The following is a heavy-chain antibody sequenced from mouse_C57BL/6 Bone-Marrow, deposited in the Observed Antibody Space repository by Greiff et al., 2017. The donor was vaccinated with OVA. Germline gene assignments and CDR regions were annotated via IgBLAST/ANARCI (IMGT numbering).Heavy chain of an antibody. Sequence: VHLVESGPGLVQPSQSLSITCKVSGFSLTSYGVHWVSQSPGKGLEWLGVIWSGGSNDYNAAFIYRLSISKDNSKSQVFFKMNSLQSDDTAIYYCARNSPFTTGWFAYWGQGTLVTVSA. CDR1: GFSLTSYG. D-gene: IGHD1-1*01. V-gene: IGHV2-2*01. CDR2: IWSGGSN. J-gene: IGHJ3*01. CDR3: ARNSPFTTGWFAY.